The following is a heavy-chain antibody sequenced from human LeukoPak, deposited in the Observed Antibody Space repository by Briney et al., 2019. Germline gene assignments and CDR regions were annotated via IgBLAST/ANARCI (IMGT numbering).Heavy chain of an antibody. Sequence: GGCLRLSCEASGLTFNNYAMHWVRQSSGKGLEWVSGIGSSGGGTYYADSVKGRFTISRDTSKDTVYLQMDSLRAEDTAIYYCAKIHQNRVVVGAKGAFDIWGQGTVVTVSS. CDR3: AKIHQNRVVVGAKGAFDI. D-gene: IGHD2-15*01. CDR2: IGSSGGGT. J-gene: IGHJ3*02. CDR1: GLTFNNYA. V-gene: IGHV3-23*01.